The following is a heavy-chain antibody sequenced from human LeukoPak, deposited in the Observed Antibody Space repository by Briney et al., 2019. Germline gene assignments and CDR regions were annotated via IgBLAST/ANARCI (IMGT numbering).Heavy chain of an antibody. Sequence: GRSLGLSCAASGFTFSSYGMHWVRQAPGKGLGWVAVIWYDGSNKYYADSVKGRFTISRDNSKNTLYLQMNSLRAEDTAVYYCARSDGNYYDSSGSLDYWGQGTLVTVSS. CDR2: IWYDGSNK. V-gene: IGHV3-33*01. D-gene: IGHD3-22*01. CDR3: ARSDGNYYDSSGSLDY. CDR1: GFTFSSYG. J-gene: IGHJ4*02.